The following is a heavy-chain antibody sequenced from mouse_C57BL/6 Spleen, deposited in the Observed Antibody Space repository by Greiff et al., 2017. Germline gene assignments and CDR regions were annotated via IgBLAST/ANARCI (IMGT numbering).Heavy chain of an antibody. V-gene: IGHV7-1*01. CDR2: SRNKANDYTT. CDR3: ARDVDGGMDY. J-gene: IGHJ4*01. CDR1: GFTFSDFY. Sequence: EVKLVESGGGLVQSGRSLRLSCATSGFTFSDFYMEWVRQAPGKGLEWIAASRNKANDYTTEYSASVKGRFIVSRDTSQSILYLQMNALRAEDTAIYYCARDVDGGMDYWGQGTSVTVSS.